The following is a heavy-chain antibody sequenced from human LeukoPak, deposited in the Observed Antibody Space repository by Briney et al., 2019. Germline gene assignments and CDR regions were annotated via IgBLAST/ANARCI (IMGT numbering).Heavy chain of an antibody. CDR1: GGSFSGYY. V-gene: IGHV4-34*01. CDR2: INHSGST. D-gene: IGHD2-2*03. J-gene: IGHJ4*02. CDR3: ARLGIVFGSDIDY. Sequence: PSETLSLTCAVYGGSFSGYYWSWIRQPPGKGLEWIGEINHSGSTDYNPSLKSRVTISVDTSKNQFSLKLSSVTAADTAVYYCARLGIVFGSDIDYWGQGTLVTVSS.